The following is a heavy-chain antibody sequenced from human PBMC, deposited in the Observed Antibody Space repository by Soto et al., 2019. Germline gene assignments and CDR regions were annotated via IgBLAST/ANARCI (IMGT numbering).Heavy chain of an antibody. Sequence: EVQLVESGGGLVQPGGSLRLSCVASGFTFSDYWVNWVRQAPGKGLEWVASIKQDGSEKYYGDSVKGRFTISRDNAKNSLYLQMNSLRAEDTALYYCARDGVAPGLYFDYWGQGTLVTVSS. CDR1: GFTFSDYW. CDR3: ARDGVAPGLYFDY. D-gene: IGHD2-15*01. J-gene: IGHJ4*02. CDR2: IKQDGSEK. V-gene: IGHV3-7*01.